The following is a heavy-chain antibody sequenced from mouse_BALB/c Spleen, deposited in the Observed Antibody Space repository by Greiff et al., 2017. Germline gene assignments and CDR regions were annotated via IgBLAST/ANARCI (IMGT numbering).Heavy chain of an antibody. D-gene: IGHD1-2*01. V-gene: IGHV1-63*02. Sequence: QVQLQQSGAELVRPGTSVKISCKASGYSFANSWLGWVKPRPGHGLEWIGCIYPGGGYTNYNEKFKGKATLTADSFSSTAYMQLSSLTSENSVVYFCASRYGNFDYWGQGKTLAVPS. CDR1: GYSFANSW. CDR3: ASRYGNFDY. J-gene: IGHJ2*01. CDR2: IYPGGGYT.